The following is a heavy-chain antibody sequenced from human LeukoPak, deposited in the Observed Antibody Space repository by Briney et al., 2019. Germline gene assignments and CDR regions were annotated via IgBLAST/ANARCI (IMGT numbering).Heavy chain of an antibody. V-gene: IGHV3-23*01. CDR2: ISGSGTST. CDR3: ARDADTSSRYSRFDY. D-gene: IGHD3-22*01. J-gene: IGHJ4*02. Sequence: GGSLRLSCAASGFTFSSYAMSWVRQAPGKGLEWVSAISGSGTSTYYADSVKGRFTISRVNSKNTLYLQMDSLRAEDTAVYYCARDADTSSRYSRFDYWGQGTLVTVSS. CDR1: GFTFSSYA.